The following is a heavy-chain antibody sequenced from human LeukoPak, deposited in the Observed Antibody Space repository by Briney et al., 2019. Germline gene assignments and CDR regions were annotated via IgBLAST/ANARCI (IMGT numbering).Heavy chain of an antibody. J-gene: IGHJ4*02. V-gene: IGHV1-46*01. CDR3: VRGDYCGSSGYFDD. Sequence: ASVKLSRKASGYTFTSYYMHWMRQAPAQGLEWMGIINSSGGSTSYAQKFQRIVTMTRDTSTSTVYMELSSLRSEDTAEYYCVRGDYCGSSGYFDDWGQGTLVTVSS. D-gene: IGHD3-22*01. CDR1: GYTFTSYY. CDR2: INSSGGST.